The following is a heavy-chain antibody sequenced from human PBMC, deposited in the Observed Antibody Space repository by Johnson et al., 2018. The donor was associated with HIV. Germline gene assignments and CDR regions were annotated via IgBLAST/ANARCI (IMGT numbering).Heavy chain of an antibody. D-gene: IGHD2-2*01. J-gene: IGHJ3*01. V-gene: IGHV3-66*02. CDR1: GFTVSSNY. Sequence: VQLVESGGGLVQPGGSLRLSCAASGFTVSSNYMSWVRQAPGKGLEWVSVIYSGGSTYYADSVKGRFTISRDNSKNTLYLQMNSLRAEDTAVYYCARGGSSTSLDALDFWGQGTMVTVSS. CDR2: IYSGGST. CDR3: ARGGSSTSLDALDF.